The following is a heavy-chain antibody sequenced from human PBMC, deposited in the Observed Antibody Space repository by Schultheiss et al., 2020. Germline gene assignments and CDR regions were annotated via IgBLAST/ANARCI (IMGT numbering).Heavy chain of an antibody. D-gene: IGHD6-6*01. CDR3: AKTGPVAVRMHYFDY. V-gene: IGHV3-33*06. Sequence: SLRLSCAASGFTFSSYGMHWVRQAPGKGLEWVAVIWYDGSNKYYADSVKGRFTISRDNSKNTLYLQMNSLRAEDTAVYYCAKTGPVAVRMHYFDYWGQGTLVTVSS. J-gene: IGHJ4*02. CDR2: IWYDGSNK. CDR1: GFTFSSYG.